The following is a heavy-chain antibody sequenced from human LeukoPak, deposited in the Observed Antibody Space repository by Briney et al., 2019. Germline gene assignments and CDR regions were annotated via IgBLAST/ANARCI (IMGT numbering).Heavy chain of an antibody. V-gene: IGHV1-69*01. CDR3: ASSYDSSGYGSY. Sequence: AVTVSRKASGGSFSHYAFSWLRQPPAQGLEWMGGIIPILGTANYAQKFQGKVTITADESTSTAYMEMSSLRAEDTAVYYCASSYDSSGYGSYWGQGTLVTVSS. D-gene: IGHD3-22*01. CDR1: GGSFSHYA. CDR2: IIPILGTA. J-gene: IGHJ4*02.